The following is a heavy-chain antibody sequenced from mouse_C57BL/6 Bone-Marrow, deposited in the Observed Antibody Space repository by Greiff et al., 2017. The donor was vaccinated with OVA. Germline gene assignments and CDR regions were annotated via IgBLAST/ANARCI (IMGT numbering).Heavy chain of an antibody. Sequence: LVESGAELARPGASVKLSCKASGYTFTSYGISWVKQRTGQGLEWIGEIYPRSGNTYYNEKFKGKATLTADKSSSTAYMELRSLTSEDSAVYVCAREGCSSFFDYWGQGTTLTVSS. CDR2: IYPRSGNT. V-gene: IGHV1-81*01. J-gene: IGHJ2*01. D-gene: IGHD1-1*01. CDR1: GYTFTSYG. CDR3: AREGCSSFFDY.